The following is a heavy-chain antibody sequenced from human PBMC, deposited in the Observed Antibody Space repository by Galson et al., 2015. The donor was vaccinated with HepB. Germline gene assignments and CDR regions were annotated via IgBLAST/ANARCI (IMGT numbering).Heavy chain of an antibody. CDR3: TQGAGRF. CDR2: IYWDDEK. CDR1: GFSLSTSGVS. J-gene: IGHJ4*02. V-gene: IGHV2-5*02. Sequence: PALVKPTQTLMLTCTFSGFSLSTSGVSVGWIRQSPGKALEWLAIIYWDDEKRYSPSLKSRVTITKDTSKNQVVLTMTNMDPVDTGTYYCTQGAGRFWGQGTLVTVSS. D-gene: IGHD6-19*01.